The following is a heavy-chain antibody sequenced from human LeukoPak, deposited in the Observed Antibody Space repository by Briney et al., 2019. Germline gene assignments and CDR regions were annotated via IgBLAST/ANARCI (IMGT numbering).Heavy chain of an antibody. V-gene: IGHV3-9*01. D-gene: IGHD1-26*01. CDR1: GFPFEENG. CDR2: IHGKGGTV. J-gene: IGHJ6*02. Sequence: PGGSLRLSCAASGFPFEENGMHWVRQSPGKGLEWVSSIHGKGGTVGYADSVKGRFTISRGNAKNSLYLQMNSLRAEDTAFYYCASSIVGASYYYYGMDVWGQGTTVTVSS. CDR3: ASSIVGASYYYYGMDV.